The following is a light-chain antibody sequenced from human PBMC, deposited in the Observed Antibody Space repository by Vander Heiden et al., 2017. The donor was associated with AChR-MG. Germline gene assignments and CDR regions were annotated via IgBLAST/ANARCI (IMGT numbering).Light chain of an antibody. CDR2: YDD. V-gene: IGLV1-36*01. CDR3: AAWDDSLNGSYV. Sequence: QSVLTQPPSVSEAPRQRVTLSCSGSSSNVVKTAGNWELQLPGKGPKLLIYYDDLLPSGVDDRFCGSKSGTSASLAISGLQSDDEADYYCAAWDDSLNGSYVFGTGTKVTVL. J-gene: IGLJ1*01. CDR1: SSNVVKTA.